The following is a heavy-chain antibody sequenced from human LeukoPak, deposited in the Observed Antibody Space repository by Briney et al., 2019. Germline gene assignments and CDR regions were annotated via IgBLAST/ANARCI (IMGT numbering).Heavy chain of an antibody. D-gene: IGHD3-22*01. CDR3: ARGPRNSSGWDYYHYAMDV. Sequence: PGGSLRLSCAASGFKFNTYAMHWVRQAPDKGLEWAAVMSYDGANKFHADSVKGRFTISRDNSRNTLFLQMNSLRPEDTAVYYCARGPRNSSGWDYYHYAMDVWGQGTTVTVSS. CDR2: MSYDGANK. V-gene: IGHV3-30-3*01. J-gene: IGHJ6*02. CDR1: GFKFNTYA.